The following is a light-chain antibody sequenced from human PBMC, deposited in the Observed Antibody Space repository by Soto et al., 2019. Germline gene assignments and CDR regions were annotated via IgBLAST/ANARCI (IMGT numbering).Light chain of an antibody. CDR2: AAS. CDR3: QQSYSTLSIT. J-gene: IGKJ5*01. V-gene: IGKV1-39*01. Sequence: DIQMTQSPSSLSASVGDRITITCRASENIARYLNWYQQKPGKAPNLLIYAASNLQNGVPLRFRGGGSGTDFTLTISNLQPEDFATYYCQQSYSTLSITFGQGTRLEIK. CDR1: ENIARY.